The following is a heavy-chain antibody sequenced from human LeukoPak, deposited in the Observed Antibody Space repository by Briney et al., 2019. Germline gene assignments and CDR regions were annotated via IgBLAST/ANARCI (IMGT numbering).Heavy chain of an antibody. D-gene: IGHD3-10*01. CDR1: GFTFSSYS. Sequence: PGGSLRLSCAASGFTFSSYSMNWVRQAPGKGLEWVSYISSSSTIYYADSVKGRFTISRDNAKNSLYLQMNSLRAEDTAVYYCARVGGSGTYWGQGTLVTVSS. V-gene: IGHV3-48*01. CDR2: ISSSSTI. CDR3: ARVGGSGTY. J-gene: IGHJ4*02.